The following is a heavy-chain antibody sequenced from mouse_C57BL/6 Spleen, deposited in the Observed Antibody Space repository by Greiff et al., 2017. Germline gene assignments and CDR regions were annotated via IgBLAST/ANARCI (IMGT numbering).Heavy chain of an antibody. CDR2: INPNYGPT. CDR3: ARENDSNYERYFDV. V-gene: IGHV1-39*01. Sequence: VQLQQSGPELVKPGASVKISCKASGYSFTDYNMNWVKQSNGKSLEWIGVINPNYGPTSYNQKFKGKATLTVDQSSSTAYMQLNSLTSEDSAVYYCARENDSNYERYFDVWGTGTTVTVSS. CDR1: GYSFTDYN. J-gene: IGHJ1*03. D-gene: IGHD2-5*01.